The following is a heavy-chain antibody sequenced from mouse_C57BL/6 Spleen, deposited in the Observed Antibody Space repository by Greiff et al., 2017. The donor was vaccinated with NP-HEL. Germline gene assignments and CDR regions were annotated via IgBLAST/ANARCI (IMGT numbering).Heavy chain of an antibody. D-gene: IGHD1-1*01. J-gene: IGHJ4*01. CDR1: GYTFTSYW. Sequence: QVQLQQSGAELVKPGASVKLSCKASGYTFTSYWMHWVKQRPGQGLEWIGMIHPNSGSTNYNEKFKSKATLTVDKSSSTAYMQLSSLTSEDSAVYYCATNYGSSYVGAMDYWGQGTSVTVSS. CDR3: ATNYGSSYVGAMDY. V-gene: IGHV1-64*01. CDR2: IHPNSGST.